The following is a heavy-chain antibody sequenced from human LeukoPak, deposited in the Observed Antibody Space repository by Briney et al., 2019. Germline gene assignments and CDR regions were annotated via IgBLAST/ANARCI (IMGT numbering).Heavy chain of an antibody. CDR2: ISGSGGST. D-gene: IGHD3-22*01. V-gene: IGHV3-23*01. Sequence: PGGSLRLSCAASGFTFSSYAMSWVRQAPGKGLEWGSAISGSGGSTYYADSVKGRFTISRDNSKNTLYLQMNSLRAEDTAVYYCARTPWGYYYDSSGSELRVYWGQGTLVTVSS. CDR1: GFTFSSYA. J-gene: IGHJ4*02. CDR3: ARTPWGYYYDSSGSELRVY.